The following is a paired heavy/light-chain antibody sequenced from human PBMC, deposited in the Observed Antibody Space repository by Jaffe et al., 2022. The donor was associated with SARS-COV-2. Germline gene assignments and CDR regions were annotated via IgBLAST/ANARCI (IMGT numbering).Light chain of an antibody. V-gene: IGKV1-39*01. CDR1: QSISNY. CDR2: AAS. J-gene: IGKJ2*01. Sequence: DIQMTQSPSSLSASVGDRVTITCRASQSISNYLNWYQQKPGKAPKLLIYAASSLQSGVPSRFSGSGSGTDFTLTISSLQPEDFATYYCQQSYSTPYTFGQGTKLEIK. CDR3: QQSYSTPYT.
Heavy chain of an antibody. V-gene: IGHV3-30*18. Sequence: QVQLVESGGGVVQPGRSLRLSCAASGFTFSSYGMHWVRQAPGKGLEWVAVISYDGSEKYYADSVKGRFTISRDNSKNTVYLQMNSLGAEDTAVYYCAKEGDLEWLVPSYGMDVWGQGTTVTVSS. CDR3: AKEGDLEWLVPSYGMDV. D-gene: IGHD6-19*01. J-gene: IGHJ6*02. CDR1: GFTFSSYG. CDR2: ISYDGSEK.